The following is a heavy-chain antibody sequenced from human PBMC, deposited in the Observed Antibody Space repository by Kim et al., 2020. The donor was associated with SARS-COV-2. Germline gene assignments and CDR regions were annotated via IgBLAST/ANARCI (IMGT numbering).Heavy chain of an antibody. J-gene: IGHJ3*02. D-gene: IGHD5-18*01. CDR3: ARDGGYSYGNDAFDI. Sequence: PSLKSRVTQSMDMSRNQLSLKLNSVTATDTAVYYCARDGGYSYGNDAFDIWGQGTMVTVSS. V-gene: IGHV4-4*07.